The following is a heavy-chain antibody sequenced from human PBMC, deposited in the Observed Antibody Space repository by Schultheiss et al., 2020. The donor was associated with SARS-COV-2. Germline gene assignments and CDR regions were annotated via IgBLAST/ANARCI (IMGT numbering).Heavy chain of an antibody. Sequence: ESLKISCAASGFTFSSYSMNWVRQAPGKGLEWVSSISSSSSYIYYADSVKGRFTISRDNAKNSLYLQMNSLRAEDTAVYYCARTSDGRYYYDSSGYYIYYFDYWGQGTLVTVSS. CDR3: ARTSDGRYYYDSSGYYIYYFDY. CDR1: GFTFSSYS. D-gene: IGHD3-22*01. CDR2: ISSSSSYI. J-gene: IGHJ4*02. V-gene: IGHV3-21*01.